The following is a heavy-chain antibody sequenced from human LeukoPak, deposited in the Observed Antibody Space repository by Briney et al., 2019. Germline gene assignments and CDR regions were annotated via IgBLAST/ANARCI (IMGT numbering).Heavy chain of an antibody. CDR1: GFTFSSYS. J-gene: IGHJ4*02. CDR3: ASTYSSSLSFGFDY. V-gene: IGHV3-48*01. CDR2: ISSSSSTI. Sequence: GGSLRLSCAASGFTFSSYSMNWVRQAPGKGLEWVSYISSSSSTIYYADSVKGRFTISRDNAKNSLYLQMNSLRAEDTAVYYCASTYSSSLSFGFDYWGQGTLVTVSS. D-gene: IGHD6-6*01.